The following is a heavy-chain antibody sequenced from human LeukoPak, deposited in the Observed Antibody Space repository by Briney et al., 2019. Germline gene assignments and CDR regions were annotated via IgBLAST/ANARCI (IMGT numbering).Heavy chain of an antibody. CDR2: INPNSGGT. J-gene: IGHJ4*02. CDR3: ARGTGGDSYYFDY. V-gene: IGHV1-2*04. CDR1: GYTFTGYY. D-gene: IGHD4-17*01. Sequence: ASVKVSCKASGYTFTGYYMHWVRQAPGQGLEWMGWINPNSGGTNYAQKFQGWVTMTRDTSISTAYMELSRLRPDDTAVYYCARGTGGDSYYFDYWGQGTLVTVSS.